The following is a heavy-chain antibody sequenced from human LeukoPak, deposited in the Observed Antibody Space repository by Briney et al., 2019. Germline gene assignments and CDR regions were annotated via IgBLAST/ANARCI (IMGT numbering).Heavy chain of an antibody. Sequence: ASVTVSCKASGYTLTGYYVHWVRQAPGQGLEWMGWMNPKSGGTNYAQKFEARVTMNRDTSISTAYMELSRLRFDDTAVYYCARSPDILTGEKFDYWGQGTLVTVSS. J-gene: IGHJ4*02. CDR1: GYTLTGYY. CDR3: ARSPDILTGEKFDY. CDR2: MNPKSGGT. D-gene: IGHD3-9*01. V-gene: IGHV1-2*02.